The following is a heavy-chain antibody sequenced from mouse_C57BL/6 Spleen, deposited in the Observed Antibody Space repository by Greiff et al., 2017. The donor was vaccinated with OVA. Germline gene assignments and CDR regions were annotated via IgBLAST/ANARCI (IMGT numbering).Heavy chain of an antibody. CDR2: ISDGGSYT. Sequence: EVHLVESGGGLVKPGGSLKLSCAASGFTFSSYAMSWVRQTPEKRLEWVATISDGGSYTYYPDNVKGRFTISRDNAKNNLYLQMSHLKSEDTAMYYCAREGGYYGSSHAMDYWGQGTSVTVSS. CDR1: GFTFSSYA. V-gene: IGHV5-4*01. CDR3: AREGGYYGSSHAMDY. J-gene: IGHJ4*01. D-gene: IGHD1-1*01.